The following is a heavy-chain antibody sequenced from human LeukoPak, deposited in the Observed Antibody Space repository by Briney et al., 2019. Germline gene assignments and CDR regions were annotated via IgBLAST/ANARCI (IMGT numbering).Heavy chain of an antibody. Sequence: GGSLRLSCAASGFTFSSYAMHWVRQAPGKGLEWVAVISYDGSNKYYADSVKGRFTISRDNSKNTLYLQMNSLRAEDTAVYYCARVTAESTNYYYYGMDVWGQETTVTVSS. J-gene: IGHJ6*02. D-gene: IGHD1-1*01. CDR1: GFTFSSYA. V-gene: IGHV3-30-3*01. CDR3: ARVTAESTNYYYYGMDV. CDR2: ISYDGSNK.